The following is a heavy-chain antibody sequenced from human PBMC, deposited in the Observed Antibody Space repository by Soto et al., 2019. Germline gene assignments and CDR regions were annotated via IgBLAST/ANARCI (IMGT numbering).Heavy chain of an antibody. D-gene: IGHD2-15*01. J-gene: IGHJ5*02. CDR3: AKDPGYCSGGSCPVGWFDP. CDR2: ISWNSGSI. Sequence: EVQLVESGGGLVQPGRSLRLSCAASGFTFDDYAMHWVRQAPGKGLEWVSGISWNSGSIGYADSVKGRFTISRDNAKNSLYLQMNSLRAEDTALYYCAKDPGYCSGGSCPVGWFDPWGQGTLVTVSS. V-gene: IGHV3-9*01. CDR1: GFTFDDYA.